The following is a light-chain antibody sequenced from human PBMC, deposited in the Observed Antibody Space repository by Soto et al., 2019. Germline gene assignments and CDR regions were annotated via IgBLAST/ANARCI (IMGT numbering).Light chain of an antibody. J-gene: IGLJ3*02. CDR2: VNSDGSH. CDR1: SGHSSHA. V-gene: IGLV4-69*01. CDR3: QTWGTGIRV. Sequence: QLVLTQLPSASASLGASVKLTCTLSSGHSSHAIAWHQQQPDKGPRFLMKVNSDGSHITGDGIPDRFSGSSSGSERYLTISILQSEDEADYYCQTWGTGIRVFGGGTKVTVL.